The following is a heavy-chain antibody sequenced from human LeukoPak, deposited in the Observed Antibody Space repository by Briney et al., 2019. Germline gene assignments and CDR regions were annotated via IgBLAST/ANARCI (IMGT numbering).Heavy chain of an antibody. CDR2: IDANNGDT. Sequence: ASVKVSCQAYGSTFRGNYIHWLRQAPGQGLEWMGWIDANNGDTKSAQKFQGRVTMSRDTSISTAYMDLSSLSPDDAAVYYCARDPSSVTLYFFDYWGQGTLVTVSS. J-gene: IGHJ4*02. CDR1: GSTFRGNY. V-gene: IGHV1-2*02. D-gene: IGHD4-11*01. CDR3: ARDPSSVTLYFFDY.